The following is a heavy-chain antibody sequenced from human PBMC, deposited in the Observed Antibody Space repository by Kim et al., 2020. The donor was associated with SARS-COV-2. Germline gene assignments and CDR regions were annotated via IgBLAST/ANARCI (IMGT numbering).Heavy chain of an antibody. V-gene: IGHV4-59*08. CDR2: IYYSGST. CDR1: GGSISSYY. D-gene: IGHD1-1*01. Sequence: SETLSLTCTVSGGSISSYYWSWIRQPPGKGLEWIGYIYYSGSTNYNPSLKSRVTISVDTSRNQFSLKLSSVTAADTAVYYCARHSWVRPDFDYWGQGTLVTVSS. J-gene: IGHJ4*02. CDR3: ARHSWVRPDFDY.